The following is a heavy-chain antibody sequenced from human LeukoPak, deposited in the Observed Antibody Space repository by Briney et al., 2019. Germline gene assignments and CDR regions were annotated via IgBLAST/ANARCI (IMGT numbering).Heavy chain of an antibody. CDR3: ARLSSSGLGNYYRAFDM. Sequence: GESLKISCKGSGYNFASYWIGWVRQMPGKGLECMGTIYPDDSSTRYSPSFQGQVTISADKSISTAYLQWSSLKASDTAMYYCARLSSSGLGNYYRAFDMRGQGTMVTVSS. D-gene: IGHD1-7*01. CDR2: IYPDDSST. J-gene: IGHJ3*02. V-gene: IGHV5-51*01. CDR1: GYNFASYW.